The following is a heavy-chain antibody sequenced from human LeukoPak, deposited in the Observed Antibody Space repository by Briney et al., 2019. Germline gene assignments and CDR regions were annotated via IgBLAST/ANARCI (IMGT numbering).Heavy chain of an antibody. CDR1: GFIFSSYW. J-gene: IGHJ4*02. CDR2: INSDGSST. D-gene: IGHD2-2*01. V-gene: IGHV3-74*01. Sequence: GGSLRLSCAASGFIFSSYWMHWVRQAPGKGLVWVSRINSDGSSTSYADSVKGRFTISRDNAKNTLYLQMNSLRAEDTAVYYCARDAGLKGNIVVVPAATPDYWGQGTLVTVSS. CDR3: ARDAGLKGNIVVVPAATPDY.